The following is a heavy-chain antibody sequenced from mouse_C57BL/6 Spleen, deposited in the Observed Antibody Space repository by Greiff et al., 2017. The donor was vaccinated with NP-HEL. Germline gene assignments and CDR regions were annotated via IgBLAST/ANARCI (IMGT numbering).Heavy chain of an antibody. D-gene: IGHD2-1*01. CDR3: ARRIYYGNFYYAMDY. CDR1: GYAFSSSW. CDR2: IYPGDGDT. Sequence: VQLQQSGPELVKPGASVKISCKASGYAFSSSWMNWVKQRPGKGLEWIGRIYPGDGDTNYNGKFKGKATLTADKSSSTAYMQLSSLTSEDSAVYFCARRIYYGNFYYAMDYWGQGTSVTVSS. V-gene: IGHV1-82*01. J-gene: IGHJ4*01.